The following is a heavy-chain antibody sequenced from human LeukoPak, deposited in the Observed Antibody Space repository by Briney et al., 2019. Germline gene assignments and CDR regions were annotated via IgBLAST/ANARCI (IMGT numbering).Heavy chain of an antibody. V-gene: IGHV3-74*01. D-gene: IGHD3-9*01. CDR1: GFTFSGYW. CDR2: INSDGTSS. J-gene: IGHJ6*02. CDR3: TRDLMDYDVSTGLHHYYMDV. Sequence: PGGSLRLSCAASGFTFSGYWMHWVRQGPGKGLVWVSRINSDGTSSSYADFVKGRFTISRDNAKNTLYLQMSNLGAEDTAVYYCTRDLMDYDVSTGLHHYYMDVWGQGTTVTVSS.